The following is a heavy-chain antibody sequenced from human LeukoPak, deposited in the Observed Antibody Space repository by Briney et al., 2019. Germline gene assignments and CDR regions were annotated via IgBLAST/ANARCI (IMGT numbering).Heavy chain of an antibody. D-gene: IGHD4-17*01. CDR3: ANEIRPNDY. CDR2: IDIGGDNT. CDR1: GFTFSSHA. Sequence: GSLRLSCAVSGFTFSSHAWSWGRQAPGRGLEWVSCIDIGGDNTYYADSVKGRFTISRDNSKNTMFLQMDSLRAEDSAVYYCANEIRPNDYWGQGTLVTVSS. V-gene: IGHV3-23*03. J-gene: IGHJ4*02.